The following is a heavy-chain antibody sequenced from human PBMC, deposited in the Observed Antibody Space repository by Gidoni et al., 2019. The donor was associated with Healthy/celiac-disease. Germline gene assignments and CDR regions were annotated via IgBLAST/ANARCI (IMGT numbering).Heavy chain of an antibody. CDR3: VTNWAARPNHDAFDI. Sequence: GSTYYADSVKGRFTISRDNSKNTLYLQMSSLRAEDTAVYYCVTNWAARPNHDAFDIWGQGTMVTVSS. V-gene: IGHV3-64D*08. J-gene: IGHJ3*02. D-gene: IGHD6-6*01. CDR2: GST.